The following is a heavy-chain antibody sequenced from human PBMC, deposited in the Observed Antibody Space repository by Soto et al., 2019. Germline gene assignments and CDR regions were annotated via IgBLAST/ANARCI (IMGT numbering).Heavy chain of an antibody. J-gene: IGHJ3*02. Sequence: QVQLQESGPGLVKPSETLSLTCTVSGGSISSYYWSWIRQPPGKGLEWIGYIYYSGRTNYNPSLKSRVTISVDTSKNQFSLKLSSVTAADTAVYYCARHEGLVRPPPVAFDIWGQGTMVTVSS. D-gene: IGHD2-2*01. V-gene: IGHV4-59*08. CDR1: GGSISSYY. CDR2: IYYSGRT. CDR3: ARHEGLVRPPPVAFDI.